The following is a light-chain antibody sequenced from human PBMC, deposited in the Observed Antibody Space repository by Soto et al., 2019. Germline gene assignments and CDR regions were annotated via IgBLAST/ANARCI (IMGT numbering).Light chain of an antibody. CDR3: CSYAGRLVL. CDR1: SSDVGSYNL. J-gene: IGLJ2*01. CDR2: EGS. V-gene: IGLV2-23*01. Sequence: QSVLTQPASVSGSPGQSITISCTGTSSDVGSYNLVSWYQQHPGKAPKLMIYEGSKRPSGVSNRFSGSKSVNTASLTISGLQADDEADYYCCSYAGRLVLFVGGTQLTVL.